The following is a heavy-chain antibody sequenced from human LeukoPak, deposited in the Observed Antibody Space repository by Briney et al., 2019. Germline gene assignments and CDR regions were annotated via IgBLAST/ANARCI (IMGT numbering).Heavy chain of an antibody. J-gene: IGHJ3*02. Sequence: SETLSLTCAVYGGSFSGYYWSWIRQPPGKGLEWIGSIYYGGSTYYNPSLKSRVTISVDTSKNQFSLKLSSVTAADTAVYYCARVLPSYDSSGYGRTFDIWGQGTMVTVSS. CDR1: GGSFSGYY. D-gene: IGHD3-22*01. V-gene: IGHV4-34*01. CDR2: IYYGGST. CDR3: ARVLPSYDSSGYGRTFDI.